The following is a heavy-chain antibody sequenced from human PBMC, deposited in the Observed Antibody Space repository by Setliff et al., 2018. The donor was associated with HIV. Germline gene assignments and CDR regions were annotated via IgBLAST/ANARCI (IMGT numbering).Heavy chain of an antibody. CDR3: ARTVPHSAAQDAFDI. Sequence: SETLSLTCTVSGGSISSYYWSWIRQPAGKGLEWIWRIYASGRTNYNPSLKSRVTMSVDTSKNHFSLKLSSVTAEDTGVYYCARTVPHSAAQDAFDIWGQGTVVTVSS. CDR2: IYASGRT. CDR1: GGSISSYY. J-gene: IGHJ3*02. V-gene: IGHV4-4*07. D-gene: IGHD4-4*01.